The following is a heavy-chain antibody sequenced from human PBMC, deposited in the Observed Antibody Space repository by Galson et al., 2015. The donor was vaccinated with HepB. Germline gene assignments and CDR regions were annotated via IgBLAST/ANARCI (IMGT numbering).Heavy chain of an antibody. CDR2: INAGNGNT. Sequence: SVKVSCKASGYTFTSYAMHWVRQAPGQRLEWMGWINAGNGNTKYSQKFQGRVTITRDTSASTAYMELSSLRSEDTAVYYCARYGSGSYCDDNWFDPWGQGTLVTVSS. D-gene: IGHD3-10*01. CDR3: ARYGSGSYCDDNWFDP. V-gene: IGHV1-3*01. J-gene: IGHJ5*02. CDR1: GYTFTSYA.